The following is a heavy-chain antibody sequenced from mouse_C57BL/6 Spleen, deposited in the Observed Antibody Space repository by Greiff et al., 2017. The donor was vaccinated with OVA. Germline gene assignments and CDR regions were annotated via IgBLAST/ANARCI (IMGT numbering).Heavy chain of an antibody. D-gene: IGHD2-4*01. Sequence: QVQLQQSGPELVKPGASVKISCKASGYAFSSSWMNWVKQRPGKGLEWIGRIYPGDGDTNYNGKFKGKATLTADKSSSTAYMQLSSLTSEDSAVYFCARPDYGIPFAYWGQGTLVTVSA. CDR3: ARPDYGIPFAY. CDR1: GYAFSSSW. CDR2: IYPGDGDT. J-gene: IGHJ3*01. V-gene: IGHV1-82*01.